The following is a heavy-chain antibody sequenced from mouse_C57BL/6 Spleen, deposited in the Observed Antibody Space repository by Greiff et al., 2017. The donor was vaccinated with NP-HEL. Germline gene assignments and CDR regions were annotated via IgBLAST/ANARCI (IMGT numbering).Heavy chain of an antibody. CDR1: GFNIKDYY. Sequence: DVKLQESGAELVKPGASVKLSCTASGFNIKDYYMHWVKQRTEQGLEWIGRIDPEDGETKYAPKFQGKATITADTSSNTAYLQLSSLTSDDTAVYYCARTYDYDSNYFDYWGQGTTLTVSS. D-gene: IGHD2-4*01. CDR2: IDPEDGET. J-gene: IGHJ2*01. CDR3: ARTYDYDSNYFDY. V-gene: IGHV14-2*01.